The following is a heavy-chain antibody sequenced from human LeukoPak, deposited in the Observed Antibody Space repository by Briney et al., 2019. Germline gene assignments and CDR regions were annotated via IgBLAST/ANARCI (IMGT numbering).Heavy chain of an antibody. CDR1: GYTFTSYG. V-gene: IGHV1-18*01. J-gene: IGHJ4*02. Sequence: ASVKVSCKASGYTFTSYGINWVRQAPGQGLEWMGWISDYNGNTNYAQKLQGRVTMTTDTSTSTAYMELRSLRSDDTAVYYCAILGRLRYFDWLLDYWGQGTLVTVSS. D-gene: IGHD3-9*01. CDR2: ISDYNGNT. CDR3: AILGRLRYFDWLLDY.